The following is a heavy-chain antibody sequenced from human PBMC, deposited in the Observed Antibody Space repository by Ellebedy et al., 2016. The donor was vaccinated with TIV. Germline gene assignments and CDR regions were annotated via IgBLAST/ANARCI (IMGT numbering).Heavy chain of an antibody. J-gene: IGHJ6*03. Sequence: GGSLRLSXAASGFVFKSYSMNWVRQAPGKGLEWVASISDRNSKRFYSDSVKGRFIISRDDATSSLFLEMNTLRVEETAVYYCARPMFYYHYYMDVWGKGTTVIV. CDR3: ARPMFYYHYYMDV. V-gene: IGHV3-21*01. D-gene: IGHD3-10*02. CDR2: ISDRNSKR. CDR1: GFVFKSYS.